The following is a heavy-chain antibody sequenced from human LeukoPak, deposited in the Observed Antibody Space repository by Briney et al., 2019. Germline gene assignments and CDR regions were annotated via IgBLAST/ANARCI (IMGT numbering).Heavy chain of an antibody. CDR1: GVTVSRDY. Sequence: PGGSPRLSCAASGVTVSRDYMSWVRQAPGKGLEWLSLIYSGVTTYYADSVKGRFTISRDNSKNTLCLQMNSLRAEDTAVYYCARANTVTYAFDIWGQGTMVTVSS. CDR3: ARANTVTYAFDI. CDR2: IYSGVTT. V-gene: IGHV3-53*01. D-gene: IGHD4-17*01. J-gene: IGHJ3*02.